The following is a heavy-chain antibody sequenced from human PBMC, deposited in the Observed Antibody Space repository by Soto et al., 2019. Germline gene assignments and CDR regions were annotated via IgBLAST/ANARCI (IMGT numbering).Heavy chain of an antibody. D-gene: IGHD2-8*01. CDR3: ARGGGYCTPTSCAIDS. CDR1: RFSFSSYE. V-gene: IGHV3-23*01. CDR2: VSLTGDRT. Sequence: EVQLLESGGGLVQPGGSLRLSCVASRFSFSSYEMSWVRQAAGKGLAWVSRVSLTGDRTNYAGSVKGRFTVSRDNFKNTLYLEMDSLRPEDTAIYYCARGGGYCTPTSCAIDSWGRGTPVTVSS. J-gene: IGHJ4*02.